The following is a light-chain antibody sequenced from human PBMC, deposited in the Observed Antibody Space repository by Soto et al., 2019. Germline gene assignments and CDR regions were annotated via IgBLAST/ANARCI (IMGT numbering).Light chain of an antibody. V-gene: IGKV4-1*01. Sequence: DIVMTQSPDSLAVSLGERATFNCKSSHSVLYTSNNKNYLAWYQQKPGQAPKLLLHWASTRESGVPERFSGSGSGTEFTLTISTLQAEDVAVYFCQQYYNVPLTVGGGTKVEIK. CDR2: WAS. J-gene: IGKJ4*02. CDR1: HSVLYTSNNKNY. CDR3: QQYYNVPLT.